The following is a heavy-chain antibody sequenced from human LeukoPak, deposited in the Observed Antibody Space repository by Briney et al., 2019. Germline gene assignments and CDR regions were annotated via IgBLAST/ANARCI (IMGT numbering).Heavy chain of an antibody. V-gene: IGHV4-34*01. CDR3: ARRTHHYYYYYYMDV. J-gene: IGHJ6*03. CDR2: INHSGST. Sequence: PSETLSLTCAVYGGSFSGYYWSWIRQPPGKGLEWIGEINHSGSTNYNPSLKSRVTISVDTSKNQFSLKLSSVTAADTAVYYCARRTHHYYYYYYMDVWGKGTTVTVSS. CDR1: GGSFSGYY. D-gene: IGHD1-7*01.